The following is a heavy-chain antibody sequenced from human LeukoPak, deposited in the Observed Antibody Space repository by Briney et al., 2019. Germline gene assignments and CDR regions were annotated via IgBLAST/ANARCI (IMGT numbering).Heavy chain of an antibody. CDR2: IYYSGST. Sequence: PSQTLSLTCTVSGGSISSGGYYWSWIRQPPGKGLEWIGYIYYSGSTYYNPSLKSRVTISVDTSKNQFSLKLSSVTAADTAVYYCARDRYDSSGYYYFDYWGQGTLVTVSS. D-gene: IGHD3-22*01. CDR3: ARDRYDSSGYYYFDY. CDR1: GGSISSGGYY. J-gene: IGHJ4*02. V-gene: IGHV4-31*03.